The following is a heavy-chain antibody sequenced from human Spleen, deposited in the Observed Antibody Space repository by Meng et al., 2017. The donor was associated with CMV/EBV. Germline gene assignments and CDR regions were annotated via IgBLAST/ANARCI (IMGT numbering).Heavy chain of an antibody. CDR3: ARDLEGEYQLLFGFDY. J-gene: IGHJ4*02. CDR1: GYTFSGYG. Sequence: ASVKVSCKTSGYTFSGYGISWVRQAPGQGLEWMGWISTYNGITRYAQKLQGRVTMTTDTSTRTAYMELRSLKSDDTAVYYCARDLEGEYQLLFGFDYWGQGTLVTVSS. V-gene: IGHV1-18*01. CDR2: ISTYNGIT. D-gene: IGHD2-2*01.